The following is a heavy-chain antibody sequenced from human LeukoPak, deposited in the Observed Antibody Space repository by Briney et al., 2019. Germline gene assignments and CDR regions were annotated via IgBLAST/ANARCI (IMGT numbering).Heavy chain of an antibody. J-gene: IGHJ4*02. V-gene: IGHV4-4*07. CDR2: IYTSGST. D-gene: IGHD3-3*01. CDR1: GGSISSYY. Sequence: MPSETLSLTCTVSGGSISSYYWSWIRQPAGKGLEWIGRIYTSGSTNYNPSLKSRVTMSVDTSKNQLSLKLSSVTAADTAVYYCARDTGFWSGYYYDYWGQGTLVTVSS. CDR3: ARDTGFWSGYYYDY.